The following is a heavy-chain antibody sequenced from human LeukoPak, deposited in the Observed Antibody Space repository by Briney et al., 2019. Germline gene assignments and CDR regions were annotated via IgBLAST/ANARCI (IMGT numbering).Heavy chain of an antibody. CDR2: ISSSSSYT. Sequence: GGSLRLSCVASGFTFNTHSMNWVRQAPGKGLEWISSISSSSSYTYYADSVKDLFTISRDNAKNSLYLQMNTLRAEDTAVYYCARHAFRGYSYGYRVSMAWFDQWGQGILVTVSS. D-gene: IGHD5-18*01. CDR1: GFTFNTHS. J-gene: IGHJ5*02. V-gene: IGHV3-21*01. CDR3: ARHAFRGYSYGYRVSMAWFDQ.